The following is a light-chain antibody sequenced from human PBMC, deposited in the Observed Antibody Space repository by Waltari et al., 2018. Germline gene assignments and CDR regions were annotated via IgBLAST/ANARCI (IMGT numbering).Light chain of an antibody. J-gene: IGKJ1*01. CDR2: AAS. CDR3: RQSYSTPRT. Sequence: DIQMTQSPSSLSASVGDRVTITCRASQSISSYLNWYQQKPGKAPKLLIYAASSLQSGVPSRFSSSGSGTDFTLTISSLQPEDFATYYCRQSYSTPRTFGQGTKVEIK. CDR1: QSISSY. V-gene: IGKV1-39*01.